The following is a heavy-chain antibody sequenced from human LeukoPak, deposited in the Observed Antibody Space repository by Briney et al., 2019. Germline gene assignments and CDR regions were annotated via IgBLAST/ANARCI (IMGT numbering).Heavy chain of an antibody. V-gene: IGHV3-15*01. D-gene: IGHD3/OR15-3a*01. CDR3: TTDQGDSRDFYSFDY. Sequence: GGSLRLSCAASTLTFSNTWMRWIRQAPGEGLEYVGRIKSKPDGGTTDYAAFVKGRFTIPRDDSRNMLYLQMNSLKTEDTAVYYCTTDQGDSRDFYSFDYWGQGTLVTVSS. CDR1: TLTFSNTW. CDR2: IKSKPDGGTT. J-gene: IGHJ4*02.